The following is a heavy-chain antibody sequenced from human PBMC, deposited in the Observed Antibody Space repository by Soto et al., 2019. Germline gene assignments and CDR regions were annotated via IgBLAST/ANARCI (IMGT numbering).Heavy chain of an antibody. Sequence: GGSLRLSCAASGFTFSSYAMSWVRQAPGKGLEWVSAISGSGGSTYYADSVKGRFTISRDNSKNTLYLQMNSLRAEDTAVYYCAKWTGTSAYYDFWSGYEGRDYYYYGMDVWGQGTTVTVSS. V-gene: IGHV3-23*01. J-gene: IGHJ6*02. D-gene: IGHD3-3*01. CDR3: AKWTGTSAYYDFWSGYEGRDYYYYGMDV. CDR2: ISGSGGST. CDR1: GFTFSSYA.